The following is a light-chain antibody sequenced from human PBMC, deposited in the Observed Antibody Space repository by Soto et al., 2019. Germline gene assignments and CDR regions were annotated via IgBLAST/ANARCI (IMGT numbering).Light chain of an antibody. Sequence: EIVLTQSPGTLSLSPGERATLSCRASQSVSSSYLAWYQQKPGQAPRLLIYGASSRATGIPDRFSGRGSGTDFTLTISRLEPEDFAVYYCQQYGNSPMYTFGQGTKLEIK. J-gene: IGKJ2*01. CDR3: QQYGNSPMYT. CDR2: GAS. V-gene: IGKV3-20*01. CDR1: QSVSSSY.